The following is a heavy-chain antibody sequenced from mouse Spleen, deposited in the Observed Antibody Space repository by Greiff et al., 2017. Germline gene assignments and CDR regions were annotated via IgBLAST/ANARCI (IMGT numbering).Heavy chain of an antibody. CDR3: ARDYYGSSFGGYFDV. CDR2: INPNYGTT. V-gene: IGHV1-39*01. CDR1: GYSFTDYN. J-gene: IGHJ1*03. Sequence: EVQLQQSGPELVMPGASVKISCKASGYSFTDYNMNWVKQSNGKSLEWIGVINPNYGTTNYNQKFKGKATLTVDQFSSTAYMQLNSLTSEDSAVHYCARDYYGSSFGGYFDVWGTGTTVTVSS. D-gene: IGHD1-1*01.